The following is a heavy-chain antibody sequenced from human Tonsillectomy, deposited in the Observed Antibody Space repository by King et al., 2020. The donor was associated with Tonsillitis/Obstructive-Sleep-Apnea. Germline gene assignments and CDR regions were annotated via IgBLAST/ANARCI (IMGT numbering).Heavy chain of an antibody. Sequence: QLVQSGAEVKKPGSSVKGSCKASGGTFSSYAISWVRQAPGQGLEWMGGIIPIFGTANYAQKFQGRVTITADESTSTAYMELSSLRSEDTAVYYCATIGHASGYCSSTSCYHAFDIWGQGTMVTVSS. CDR3: ATIGHASGYCSSTSCYHAFDI. V-gene: IGHV1-69*01. J-gene: IGHJ3*02. CDR2: IIPIFGTA. CDR1: GGTFSSYA. D-gene: IGHD2-2*01.